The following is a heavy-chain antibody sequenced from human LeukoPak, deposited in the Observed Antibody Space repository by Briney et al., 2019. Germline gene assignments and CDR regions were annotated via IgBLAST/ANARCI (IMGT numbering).Heavy chain of an antibody. CDR3: ARVGGITMIVVVPSGEAQLDY. D-gene: IGHD3-22*01. CDR2: INPNSGGT. CDR1: GYTFTGYY. Sequence: ASVKVSCKASGYTFTGYYMHWVRQAPGQGLEWMGWINPNSGGTNYAQKFQGWVTMTRDTSISTAYMELSRLRSDDTAVYYCARVGGITMIVVVPSGEAQLDYWGQGTLVTVSS. V-gene: IGHV1-2*04. J-gene: IGHJ4*02.